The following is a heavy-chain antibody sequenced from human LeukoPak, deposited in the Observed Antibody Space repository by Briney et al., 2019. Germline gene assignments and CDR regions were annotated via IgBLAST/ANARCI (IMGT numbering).Heavy chain of an antibody. D-gene: IGHD6-6*01. CDR3: ARARVYGENWFDP. J-gene: IGHJ5*02. CDR1: GYTFTGYY. V-gene: IGHV1-2*02. Sequence: ASVKVSCKASGYTFTGYYMHWVRQAPGQGLEWMGWINPNSGGTNYAQKFQGRVTMTRDTPISTAYMELSRLRSDDTAVYYCARARVYGENWFDPWGQGTLVTVSS. CDR2: INPNSGGT.